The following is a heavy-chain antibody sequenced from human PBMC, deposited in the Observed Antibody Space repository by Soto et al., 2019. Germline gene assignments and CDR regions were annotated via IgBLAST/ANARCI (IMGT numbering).Heavy chain of an antibody. D-gene: IGHD1-26*01. CDR2: IIPIFGTA. CDR3: ARGDIPPVEIVGELDFDC. Sequence: SVKVSCKASGGTFSSYAISWVRQAPGQGLEWMGGIIPIFGTANYAQKFQGRVTITADESTSTAYMELSSLRSEDTAVYYCARGDIPPVEIVGELDFDCWGQGTLVTVSS. J-gene: IGHJ4*02. CDR1: GGTFSSYA. V-gene: IGHV1-69*13.